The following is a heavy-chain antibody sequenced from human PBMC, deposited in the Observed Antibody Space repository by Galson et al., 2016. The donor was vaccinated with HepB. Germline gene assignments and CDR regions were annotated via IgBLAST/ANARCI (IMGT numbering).Heavy chain of an antibody. D-gene: IGHD1-26*01. CDR3: AKGHSQTYYYYYGMDV. CDR2: MSVDGSNK. CDR1: GFTFSNYG. V-gene: IGHV3-30*18. Sequence: SLRLSCAASGFTFSNYGMHWVRQAPGKGLEWVAVMSVDGSNKYYADPVKGRFIISRDNSKNTLCLQMNSLRAEDTAVYFCAKGHSQTYYYYYGMDVWGQGTTVTVSS. J-gene: IGHJ6*02.